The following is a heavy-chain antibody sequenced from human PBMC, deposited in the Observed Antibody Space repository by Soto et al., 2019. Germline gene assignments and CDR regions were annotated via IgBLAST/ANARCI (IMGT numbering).Heavy chain of an antibody. CDR2: ISSSSSTI. J-gene: IGHJ4*02. CDR3: ASDGSSDY. V-gene: IGHV3-48*02. CDR1: GITFITYV. Sequence: PGGSLRLSCTACGITFITYVLTWVRQAPGKGLEWVSYISSSSSTIYYADSVKGRFTISRDNAKNSLYLQMNSLRDEDTAVYYCASDGSSDYWGQGTLVTVSS. D-gene: IGHD6-13*01.